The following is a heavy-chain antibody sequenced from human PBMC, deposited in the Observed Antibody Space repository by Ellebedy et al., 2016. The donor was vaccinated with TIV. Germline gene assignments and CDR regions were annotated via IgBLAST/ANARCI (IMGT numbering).Heavy chain of an antibody. J-gene: IGHJ4*02. D-gene: IGHD4-17*01. CDR2: ILPGDSDT. Sequence: PGGSLRLSCKGSGYSFINYWIGRVRQMPGKGLEWMGIILPGDSDTRYSPSFQGQVTFSADKSISTAYLQWTSLKASDTAMYYCARHGYGDYGDSYFDYWGQGTLVTVSS. CDR3: ARHGYGDYGDSYFDY. CDR1: GYSFINYW. V-gene: IGHV5-51*01.